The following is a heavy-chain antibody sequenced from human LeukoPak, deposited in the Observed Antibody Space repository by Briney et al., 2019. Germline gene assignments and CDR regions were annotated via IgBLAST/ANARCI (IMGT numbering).Heavy chain of an antibody. CDR1: GFTFNNAW. CDR2: ISDDGNRK. D-gene: IGHD1-1*01. CDR3: VKDLSGYWTFDY. Sequence: GGSLRLSCAASGFTFNNAWMHWGRQAPGKGLEWVAVISDDGNRKYYADSVQGRFTISRDNSKNTLYLQMNSLRAEDTAVYFCVKDLSGYWTFDYWGQGTLVTVSS. J-gene: IGHJ4*02. V-gene: IGHV3-30*18.